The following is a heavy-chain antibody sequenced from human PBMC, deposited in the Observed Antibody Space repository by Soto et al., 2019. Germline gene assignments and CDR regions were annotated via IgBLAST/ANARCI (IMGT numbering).Heavy chain of an antibody. V-gene: IGHV1-46*01. D-gene: IGHD6-6*01. CDR3: ARVRHSSSRSSWSHPEYYYGMDV. J-gene: IGHJ6*02. Sequence: GASVKVSCKASGYTFTSYYMHWVRQAPGQGLAWMGIINPSGGSTSYAQKFQGMVTMTRDTSTSTVYMELSSLRSEDTAVYYCARVRHSSSRSSWSHPEYYYGMDVWGQGTTVTVSS. CDR2: INPSGGST. CDR1: GYTFTSYY.